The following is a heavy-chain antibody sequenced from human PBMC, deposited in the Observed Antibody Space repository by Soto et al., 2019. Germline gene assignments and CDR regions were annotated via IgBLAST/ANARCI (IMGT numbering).Heavy chain of an antibody. CDR3: ATDVEPVSYSSSSRYIWLDP. CDR1: GGTFSSFV. D-gene: IGHD6-6*01. V-gene: IGHV1-69*13. CDR2: IIPILGTT. Sequence: ASVKVSCKASGGTFSSFVINWLRQAPGQGLEWMGGIIPILGTTNYAQKFQGRVTITADESTSTAYLELSSLRSEDTAVYYCATDVEPVSYSSSSRYIWLDPWGQGTLVTVSS. J-gene: IGHJ5*02.